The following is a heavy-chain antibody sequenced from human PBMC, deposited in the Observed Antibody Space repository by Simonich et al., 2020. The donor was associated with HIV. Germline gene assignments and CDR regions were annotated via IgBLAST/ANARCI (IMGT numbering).Heavy chain of an antibody. CDR3: ARDGGQFSY. CDR1: GFTFSSYS. CDR2: ISSSSSRI. D-gene: IGHD2-15*01. Sequence: EVQLVESGGGLVQPGGSLRVSCAASGFTFSSYSMNWVRQAQGMGLEWVSYISSSSSRIYYADSVKGRFSISRDNAKNSLYLQMNSLRAEDTAVYYCARDGGQFSYWGQGTLVTVSS. V-gene: IGHV3-48*01. J-gene: IGHJ4*02.